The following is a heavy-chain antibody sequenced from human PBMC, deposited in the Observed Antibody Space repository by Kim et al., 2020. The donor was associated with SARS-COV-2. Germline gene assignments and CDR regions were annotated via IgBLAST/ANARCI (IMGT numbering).Heavy chain of an antibody. CDR1: GFTFSNYW. D-gene: IGHD2-15*01. CDR3: ARDQGYCGDGSCSPGD. CDR2: IQQGGNDK. Sequence: GGSLRLSCAASGFTFSNYWLSWVRQAPGKGLEWVANIQQGGNDKNYVDSVKGRFTISRDNAKNSLYLQMNSLTADDTAVYYCARDQGYCGDGSCSPGDWGQGTLVTVSS. V-gene: IGHV3-7*01. J-gene: IGHJ4*02.